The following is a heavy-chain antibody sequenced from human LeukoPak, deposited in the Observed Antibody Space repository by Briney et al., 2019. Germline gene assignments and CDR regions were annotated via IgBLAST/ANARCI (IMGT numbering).Heavy chain of an antibody. CDR1: GYTFTIYD. V-gene: IGHV1-8*01. CDR3: ARRPAPNNYDFWSGYPKYYGMEV. D-gene: IGHD3-3*01. J-gene: IGHJ6*01. CDR2: MNPNSSNT. Sequence: ASVIVSFTSSGYTFTIYDIHWVRHAPAQGLEWMGWMNPNSSNTGYAQELQGRDTMTRNTWVNTAYMELSSLRYEDSAVYYCARRPAPNNYDFWSGYPKYYGMEVWGQGATVTVSS.